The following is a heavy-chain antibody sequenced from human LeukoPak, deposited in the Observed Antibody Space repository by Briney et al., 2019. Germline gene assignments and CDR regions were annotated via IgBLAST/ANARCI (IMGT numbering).Heavy chain of an antibody. J-gene: IGHJ4*02. V-gene: IGHV3-30*18. D-gene: IGHD5-24*01. CDR3: AKEGEWLQAFDY. CDR1: GFTFSSYG. Sequence: GRSLRLSCAASGFTFSSYGMHWVRQAPGKGLEWVAVISYDGSNKYYADSVKGRFTISRDNSKNTLHLQMNSLGAEDTAVYYCAKEGEWLQAFDYWGQGTLVTVSS. CDR2: ISYDGSNK.